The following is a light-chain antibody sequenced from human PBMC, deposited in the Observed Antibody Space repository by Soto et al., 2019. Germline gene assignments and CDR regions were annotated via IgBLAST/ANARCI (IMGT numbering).Light chain of an antibody. J-gene: IGKJ1*01. CDR2: GTS. CDR1: HTISSY. CDR3: QQSYSVPWT. Sequence: DIQMTQSPSSLSASVGYRVTITWRASHTISSYLNWYQHKTGKAPKVLIYGTSSLQSGVPSRFSGSGSGTDFTLTISSLQPEDFATYYCQQSYSVPWTFGQGTKVDI. V-gene: IGKV1-39*01.